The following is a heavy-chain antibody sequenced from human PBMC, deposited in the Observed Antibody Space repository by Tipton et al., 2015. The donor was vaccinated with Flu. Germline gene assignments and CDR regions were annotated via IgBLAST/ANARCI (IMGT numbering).Heavy chain of an antibody. CDR1: GFTFSSYA. J-gene: IGHJ6*02. CDR2: ISGSGGST. V-gene: IGHV3-23*01. CDR3: AKDTTVTSYYYYYYGMDV. Sequence: SLRLSCAASGFTFSSYAMSWVRQAPGKGLEWVSAISGSGGSTYYADSVKGRFTISRDNSKNTLYLQMNSLRAEDTAVYYCAKDTTVTSYYYYYYGMDVWGQGTTVTVSS. D-gene: IGHD4-17*01.